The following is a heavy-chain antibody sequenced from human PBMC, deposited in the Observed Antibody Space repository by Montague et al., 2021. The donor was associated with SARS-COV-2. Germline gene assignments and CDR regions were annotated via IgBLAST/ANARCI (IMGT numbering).Heavy chain of an antibody. CDR2: ISYDGNNK. CDR1: GFTFSSYA. CDR3: ARDLSAAGHTFDP. D-gene: IGHD6-13*01. Sequence: SLRLSCAASGFTFSSYAMHWVRQAPGKGLEWVAVISYDGNNKYYADSVRGRFTISRDNSKNTLYLQMNSLRAEDTAVYYCARDLSAAGHTFDPWGQGTLVTVSS. V-gene: IGHV3-30*04. J-gene: IGHJ5*02.